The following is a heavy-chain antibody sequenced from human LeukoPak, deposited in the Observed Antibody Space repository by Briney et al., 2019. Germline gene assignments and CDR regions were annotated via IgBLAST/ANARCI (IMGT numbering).Heavy chain of an antibody. D-gene: IGHD6-13*01. CDR2: ISWNSGSI. J-gene: IGHJ6*02. CDR1: GFTFDDYA. V-gene: IGHV3-9*01. Sequence: GRSLRLSCAASGFTFDDYAMHWVRQAPGKGLEWVSGISWNSGSIGYADSGKGRFTISRDNAKNSLYLQMNSLRAEDTALYYCAKDIGSSSLYGMDVWGQGTTVTVSS. CDR3: AKDIGSSSLYGMDV.